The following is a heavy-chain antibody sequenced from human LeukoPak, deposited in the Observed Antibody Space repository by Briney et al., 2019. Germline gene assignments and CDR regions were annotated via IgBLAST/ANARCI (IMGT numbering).Heavy chain of an antibody. J-gene: IGHJ4*02. CDR3: ARHGEGPYGSGSYQDY. CDR2: ISSSSSYI. D-gene: IGHD3-10*01. V-gene: IGHV3-21*01. Sequence: GGSLRLSCAASGFTFSSYSMNWVRQAPGKGLEWVSSISSSSSYIYYADSVKGRFTISRDNAKNSLYLQMNSLRAEDTAVYYCARHGEGPYGSGSYQDYWGQGTLVTVSS. CDR1: GFTFSSYS.